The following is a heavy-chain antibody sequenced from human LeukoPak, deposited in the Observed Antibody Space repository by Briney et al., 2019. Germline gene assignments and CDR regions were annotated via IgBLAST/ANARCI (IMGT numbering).Heavy chain of an antibody. Sequence: GGSLTLPCEASGFSFSESYMSWIRQAPGKGLQWVAYIRGSGSSIYYADSVRGRFTVSRDNARNSLYLHMNSLRDDATAVYYCARGKRRFDYWGQGTLVTVS. CDR2: IRGSGSSI. V-gene: IGHV3-11*01. J-gene: IGHJ4*02. CDR1: GFSFSESY. CDR3: ARGKRRFDY.